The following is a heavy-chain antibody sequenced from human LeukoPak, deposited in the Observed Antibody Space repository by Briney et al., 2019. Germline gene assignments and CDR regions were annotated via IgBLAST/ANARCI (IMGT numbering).Heavy chain of an antibody. D-gene: IGHD2-15*01. CDR3: ARMSTGWSTDYYYYMDV. J-gene: IGHJ6*03. Sequence: GGSLRLSCAASGFTISSYAMHWVRQAPGKGLEWVAVISYDGSNKYYADSVKGRFTISRDNSKNTLYLQMNSLRAEDTAVYYCARMSTGWSTDYYYYMDVWGKGTTVTVSS. CDR1: GFTISSYA. V-gene: IGHV3-30*04. CDR2: ISYDGSNK.